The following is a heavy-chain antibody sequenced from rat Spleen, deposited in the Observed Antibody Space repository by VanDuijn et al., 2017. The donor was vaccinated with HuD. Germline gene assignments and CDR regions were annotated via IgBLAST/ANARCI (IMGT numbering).Heavy chain of an antibody. CDR3: TPGSSAY. Sequence: EVQLVESGGGLVQPGRSLKLSCAASGFTFSNYGMAWVRQAPTKGLEWVASITNSGGSTYYRDSVKGRFTISRDNAKSTLYLQMDSLRSEDTATYYCTPGSSAYWGQGTLVTVSS. CDR2: ITNSGGST. D-gene: IGHD5-1*01. V-gene: IGHV5-27*01. J-gene: IGHJ3*01. CDR1: GFTFSNYG.